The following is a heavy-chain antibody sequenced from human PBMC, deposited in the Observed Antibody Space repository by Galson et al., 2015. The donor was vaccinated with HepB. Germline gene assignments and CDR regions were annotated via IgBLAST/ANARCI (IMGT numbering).Heavy chain of an antibody. CDR1: GFTFSSYA. J-gene: IGHJ4*02. CDR3: ARAPQDILTGYDSHYFDY. V-gene: IGHV3-30*04. Sequence: SLRLSCAASGFTFSSYAMHWVRQAPGKGLEWVAVISYDGVNKYQADSVKGRFTISGDNSKNTLYLQMNSLRAEDTALYYCARAPQDILTGYDSHYFDYWGQGTLVTVSS. CDR2: ISYDGVNK. D-gene: IGHD3-9*01.